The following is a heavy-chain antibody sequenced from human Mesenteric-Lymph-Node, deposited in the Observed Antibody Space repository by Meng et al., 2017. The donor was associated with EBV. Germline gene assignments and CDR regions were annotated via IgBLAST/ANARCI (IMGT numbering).Heavy chain of an antibody. CDR2: ISYDGSNK. Sequence: GQRVECGGGVVQRGGSLTLSCVASGFIFRSYGMQWVRQAPGKGLECVAVISYDGSNKNYPDSVRGRLTISRDNSKNTLFLQMISLRVDDTAVYYCAKTVSSGWSTTADHWGQGTLVTVSS. CDR3: AKTVSSGWSTTADH. CDR1: GFIFRSYG. J-gene: IGHJ4*02. V-gene: IGHV3-30*18. D-gene: IGHD3-22*01.